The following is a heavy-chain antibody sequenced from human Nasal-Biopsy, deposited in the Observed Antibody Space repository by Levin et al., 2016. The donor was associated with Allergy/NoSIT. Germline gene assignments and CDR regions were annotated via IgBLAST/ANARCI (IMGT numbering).Heavy chain of an antibody. V-gene: IGHV3-11*01. CDR2: IGPDGNTK. CDR1: GFSLSDYH. CDR3: AKKVALDL. J-gene: IGHJ3*01. Sequence: LSLTCAASGFSLSDYHISWIRQAPGKGLEWISYIGPDGNTKHYADSVKGRFTISRDSAKNSVYLQMDSLRAEDAAIYYCAKKVALDLWGQGTLVTVSS.